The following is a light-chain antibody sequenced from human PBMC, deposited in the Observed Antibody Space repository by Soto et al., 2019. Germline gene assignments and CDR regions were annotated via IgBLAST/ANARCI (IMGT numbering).Light chain of an antibody. Sequence: IQLTQSPSSLSASIGDRVTLSCRASQFISSYLAWYQLKPGKAPELLIFGASTVRSGVSSRFSGSGSGTDFTLTISSLQPEDSATYYCQQSSSTPWTFGQGTKVEIK. CDR1: QFISSY. V-gene: IGKV1-9*01. CDR2: GAS. CDR3: QQSSSTPWT. J-gene: IGKJ1*01.